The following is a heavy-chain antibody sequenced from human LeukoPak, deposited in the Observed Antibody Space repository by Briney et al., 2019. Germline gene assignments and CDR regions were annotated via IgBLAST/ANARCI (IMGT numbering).Heavy chain of an antibody. CDR1: GGAISSYY. J-gene: IGHJ5*02. Sequence: SETLSLTCTVSGGAISSYYWSWIRQPPGEGLEWIGYIYYSGSTNYNPSLKSRVTISVDTSKNQFSLKLRSVTAADTAVYYCARAGDSYSSGWWSWFDPWGQGTLVTVSS. D-gene: IGHD6-19*01. CDR2: IYYSGST. V-gene: IGHV4-59*01. CDR3: ARAGDSYSSGWWSWFDP.